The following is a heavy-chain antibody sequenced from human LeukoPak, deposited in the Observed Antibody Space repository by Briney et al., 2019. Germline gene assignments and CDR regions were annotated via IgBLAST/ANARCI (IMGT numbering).Heavy chain of an antibody. Sequence: PGGSLRLSCAASGFTFSSYGMHWVRQAPGRGLEWVAVISYDGSNKYYADFVKGRFTISRDNSKNTLYLQMNSLRAEDTAVYYCARNSQYDYIWGSYREYFDYWGQGTLVTVSS. D-gene: IGHD3-16*02. CDR1: GFTFSSYG. J-gene: IGHJ4*02. CDR2: ISYDGSNK. V-gene: IGHV3-30*03. CDR3: ARNSQYDYIWGSYREYFDY.